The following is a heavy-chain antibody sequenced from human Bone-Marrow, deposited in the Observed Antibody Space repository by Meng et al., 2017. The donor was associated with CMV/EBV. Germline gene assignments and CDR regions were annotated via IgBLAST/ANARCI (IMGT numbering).Heavy chain of an antibody. CDR2: ISGSGGDT. CDR3: AKVRTHFTNGVWHDWYFDL. Sequence: TFSSYAMSWVRQGPGKGLEWVSGISGSGGDTYYADSVKGRFTISRDNSRNTLSLQMNSLRAEDTALYYCAKVRTHFTNGVWHDWYFDLWGRGTLVTVSS. J-gene: IGHJ2*01. D-gene: IGHD2-8*01. V-gene: IGHV3-23*01. CDR1: TFSSYA.